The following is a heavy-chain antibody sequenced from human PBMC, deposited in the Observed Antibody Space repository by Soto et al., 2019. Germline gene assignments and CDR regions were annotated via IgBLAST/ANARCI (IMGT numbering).Heavy chain of an antibody. CDR1: GYPFTAYY. D-gene: IGHD3-3*02. Sequence: SVNLSCKGSGYPFTAYYIHWVRQAPGQGLEWMGWISPHSGGTTYAPKFQGRVTLTTDTSITTAFMELTRLTSDDTALYYCARFEGSASLAGYWGQGTLVTVPA. CDR3: ARFEGSASLAGY. CDR2: ISPHSGGT. V-gene: IGHV1-2*02. J-gene: IGHJ4*02.